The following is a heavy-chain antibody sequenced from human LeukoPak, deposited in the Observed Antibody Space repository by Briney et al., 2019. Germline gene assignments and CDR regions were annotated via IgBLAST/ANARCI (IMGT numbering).Heavy chain of an antibody. CDR3: AKDALVTAYYDSSRFKGMDV. Sequence: GGSLRLCCAASGFTFSSYWMSWVRQAPGKGLEWVAIIKQDGSEKYYVDSVKGRFTISRDNAKNTLYLQMNSLRAEDTAVYYCAKDALVTAYYDSSRFKGMDVWGKGTTVTISS. CDR1: GFTFSSYW. V-gene: IGHV3-7*01. J-gene: IGHJ6*04. CDR2: IKQDGSEK. D-gene: IGHD3-22*01.